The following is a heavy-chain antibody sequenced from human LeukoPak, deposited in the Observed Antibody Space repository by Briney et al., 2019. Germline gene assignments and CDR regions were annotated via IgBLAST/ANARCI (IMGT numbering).Heavy chain of an antibody. Sequence: PGGSLRLSCAASGFTFSSYAMSWVRQAPGKGLEWVSAISGSGGSTYYADSVKGRFTISSDNSKNTLYLQMNSLRAEDTAVYYCAKMLTTFIIVVVPAAPSPSFDYWGQGTLVTVSS. CDR1: GFTFSSYA. CDR2: ISGSGGST. D-gene: IGHD2-2*01. V-gene: IGHV3-23*01. J-gene: IGHJ4*02. CDR3: AKMLTTFIIVVVPAAPSPSFDY.